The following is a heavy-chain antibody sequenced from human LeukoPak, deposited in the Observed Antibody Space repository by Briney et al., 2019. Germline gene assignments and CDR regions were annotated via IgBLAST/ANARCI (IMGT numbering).Heavy chain of an antibody. Sequence: GGSLRLSCAASGFTFSSYAMSWVRQAPGKGLEWVSAISGSGGSTYYADSVKGRFTISRDDAKNSLYLQMNSLTAEDTAEYYCARNKINTVTTGWYFDLWGRGTLVSVSS. CDR2: ISGSGGST. V-gene: IGHV3-23*01. J-gene: IGHJ2*01. CDR3: ARNKINTVTTGWYFDL. CDR1: GFTFSSYA. D-gene: IGHD4-17*01.